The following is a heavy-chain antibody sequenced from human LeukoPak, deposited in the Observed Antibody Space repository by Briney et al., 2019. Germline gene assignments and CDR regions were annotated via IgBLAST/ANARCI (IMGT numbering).Heavy chain of an antibody. CDR3: ASGDYPGVY. Sequence: ASVKVSCKASGYTITNNWMHWVRQAPGQGLEWMGVINPSGTGTSYAQKFQGRVTMTRDMSTSTVYMELSSLRSEDTAVYYCASGDYPGVYWGQGTLVTVSS. D-gene: IGHD4-17*01. CDR1: GYTITNNW. CDR2: INPSGTGT. J-gene: IGHJ4*02. V-gene: IGHV1-46*01.